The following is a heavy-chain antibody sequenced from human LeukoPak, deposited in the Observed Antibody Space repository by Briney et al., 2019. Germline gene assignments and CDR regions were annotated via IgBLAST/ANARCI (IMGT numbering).Heavy chain of an antibody. V-gene: IGHV3-15*01. J-gene: IGHJ6*03. CDR1: GFTFSNAW. D-gene: IGHD2-2*01. Sequence: PGGSLRLSCAASGFTFSNAWMSWVRQAPGKGLEWVGRIKSKTDGGTTDYAAPVKGRFTISRDDSKNTLYLQMNSLKTEDTAVYYCTTQEVVPAAMVGYYYYYMDVWGKGTTVTVSS. CDR3: TTQEVVPAAMVGYYYYYMDV. CDR2: IKSKTDGGTT.